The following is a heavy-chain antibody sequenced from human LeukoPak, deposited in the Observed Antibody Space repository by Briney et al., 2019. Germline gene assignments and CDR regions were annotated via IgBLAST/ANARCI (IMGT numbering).Heavy chain of an antibody. D-gene: IGHD3-16*01. CDR2: INPGGGNT. J-gene: IGHJ5*02. Sequence: ASVKVSCKASGYTFTGYYMHWVRQAPGQGLEWMGLINPGGGNTDYAQNFQGRVTMTRNTSISTAYMELSSLRSEDTAVYYCARGLYDYVWGSYKDWFDPWGQGTLVTVSS. V-gene: IGHV1-46*01. CDR3: ARGLYDYVWGSYKDWFDP. CDR1: GYTFTGYY.